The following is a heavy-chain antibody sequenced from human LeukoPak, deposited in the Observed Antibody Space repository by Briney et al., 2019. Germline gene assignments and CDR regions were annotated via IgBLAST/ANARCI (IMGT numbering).Heavy chain of an antibody. CDR2: ILTSGTT. Sequence: SETLSLTCTVSNGSISSYHWSWVRQPPGKGLEWIGYILTSGTTNYNPSLKSRLTISVDTSRNQFTLKLSSVAAADTAVYYCARLRVSGSYLYYFDYWGQGTLVTVSS. D-gene: IGHD1-26*01. V-gene: IGHV4-4*09. CDR1: NGSISSYH. CDR3: ARLRVSGSYLYYFDY. J-gene: IGHJ4*02.